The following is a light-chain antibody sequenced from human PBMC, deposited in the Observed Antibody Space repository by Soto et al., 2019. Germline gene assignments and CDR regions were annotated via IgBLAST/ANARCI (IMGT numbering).Light chain of an antibody. CDR2: WAS. CDR3: QQSYSAPTWT. CDR1: QSIFYSSNNKNC. Sequence: DIVMTQSPDSLAVSLGERATINCKSSQSIFYSSNNKNCLAWFQQKPGQPPKLLIYWASTRESGVPDRFSGSGSGTDFTLTISGLQAEDVAVYYCQQSYSAPTWTFGQGTKVEIK. V-gene: IGKV4-1*01. J-gene: IGKJ1*01.